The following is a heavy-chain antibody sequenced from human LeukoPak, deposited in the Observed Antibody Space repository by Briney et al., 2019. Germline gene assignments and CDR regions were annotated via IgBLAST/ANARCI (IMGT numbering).Heavy chain of an antibody. CDR2: ISAYNGNT. Sequence: GALVKVSCKASGYTFTSYGISWVRQAPGQGLEWMGWISAYNGNTNYAQKLQGRVTMTTDTSTSTAYMELRSLRSDDTAVYYCATDVELGYSGYGLHAFDIWGQGTMVTVSS. CDR1: GYTFTSYG. D-gene: IGHD5-12*01. J-gene: IGHJ3*02. CDR3: ATDVELGYSGYGLHAFDI. V-gene: IGHV1-18*01.